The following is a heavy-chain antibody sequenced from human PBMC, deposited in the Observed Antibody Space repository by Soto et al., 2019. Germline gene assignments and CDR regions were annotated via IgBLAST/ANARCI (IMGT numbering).Heavy chain of an antibody. D-gene: IGHD3-10*01. CDR1: GYTFTSYG. CDR2: ISAYNGNT. Sequence: QVQLVQSGAEVKKPGASVKVSCKASGYTFTSYGISWVRQSPGQGLEWMGWISAYNGNTNYAQKLQGRVTMTTDTSTSTAYMELRSLRSDDTAVYYCASMVRGVTANDAFDIWGQGTMVTVSS. J-gene: IGHJ3*02. V-gene: IGHV1-18*04. CDR3: ASMVRGVTANDAFDI.